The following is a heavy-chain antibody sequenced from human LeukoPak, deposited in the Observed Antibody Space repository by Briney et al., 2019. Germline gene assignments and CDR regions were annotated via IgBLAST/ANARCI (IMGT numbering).Heavy chain of an antibody. Sequence: PGGSLRLSCAASGFTVRSKYMGWVRQAPGKGLEWVSLTHNDGSTYYADSVQGRFIISRDNSENSLYLQMNSLRAEDTAVYYCATGKKDIGAAFDFWGQGTMVTVSS. CDR1: GFTVRSKY. D-gene: IGHD3-16*01. CDR3: ATGKKDIGAAFDF. J-gene: IGHJ3*01. V-gene: IGHV3-53*01. CDR2: THNDGST.